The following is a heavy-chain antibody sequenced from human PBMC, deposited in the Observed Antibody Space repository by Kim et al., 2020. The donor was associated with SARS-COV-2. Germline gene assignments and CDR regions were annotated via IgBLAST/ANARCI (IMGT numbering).Heavy chain of an antibody. CDR2: ISHSGST. CDR3: ARDSSPFRWYL. V-gene: IGHV4-59*01. J-gene: IGHJ4*02. CDR1: DGSFTNFY. Sequence: SETMSLTCTVSDGSFTNFYWGWIRQTPGQALEWIGHISHSGSTTYNPSLKSRVTISLDTSKNQFSLQLRSLTAEDTAVYFCARDSSPFRWYLWGQGTLVTVSS. D-gene: IGHD6-13*01.